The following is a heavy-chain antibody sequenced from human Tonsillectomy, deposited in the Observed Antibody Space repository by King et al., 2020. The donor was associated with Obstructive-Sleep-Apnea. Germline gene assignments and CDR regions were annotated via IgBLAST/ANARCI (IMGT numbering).Heavy chain of an antibody. CDR1: GYSISSGYY. D-gene: IGHD3-10*01. V-gene: IGHV4-38-2*02. CDR2: IYHSGST. Sequence: VQLQESGPGLVKPSETLSLTCTVSGYSISSGYYWGWIRQPPGKGLEWIGSIYHSGSTYYKPSLKSRGNISVDTSKNQFSLKLSSVTAADTAVYYCARGRRDMVRGVMIDYWGQGTLVTVSS. J-gene: IGHJ4*02. CDR3: ARGRRDMVRGVMIDY.